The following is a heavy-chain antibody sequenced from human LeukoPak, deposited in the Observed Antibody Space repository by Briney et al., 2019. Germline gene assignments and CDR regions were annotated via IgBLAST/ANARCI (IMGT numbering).Heavy chain of an antibody. D-gene: IGHD3-9*01. V-gene: IGHV3-23*01. CDR3: AKEFDILTGYPCYFDY. J-gene: IGHJ4*02. CDR1: GFTFSSYG. Sequence: GGALRLSCAASGFTFSSYGMSWVRQAPGKGLEWVSGISGSGGSTYYADSVRGRFTISRDKSKNTLYLQMNSLRAEDTAVYYCAKEFDILTGYPCYFDYWGQGALVTVSS. CDR2: ISGSGGST.